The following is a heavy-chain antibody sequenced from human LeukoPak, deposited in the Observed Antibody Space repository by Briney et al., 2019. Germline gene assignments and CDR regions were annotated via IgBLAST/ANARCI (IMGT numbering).Heavy chain of an antibody. D-gene: IGHD5-18*01. V-gene: IGHV1-69*05. CDR3: ARDSRGYSYGSRHYYYYMDV. J-gene: IGHJ6*03. CDR2: IIPIFGTA. CDR1: GGTFSSYA. Sequence: ASVKVSCKASGGTFSSYAISWVRQAPGQGLEWMGGIIPIFGTANYAQKFQGRVTITTDESTSTAYMELSSLRSEDTAVYYYARDSRGYSYGSRHYYYYMDVWGKGTTVTVSS.